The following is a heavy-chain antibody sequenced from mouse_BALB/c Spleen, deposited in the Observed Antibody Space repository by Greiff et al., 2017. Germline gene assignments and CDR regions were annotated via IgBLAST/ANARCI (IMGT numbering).Heavy chain of an antibody. D-gene: IGHD1-2*01. CDR1: GFTFSSYG. CDR2: INSNGGST. Sequence: EVQLVESGGGLVQPGGSLKLSCAASGFTFSSYGMSWVRQTPDKRLELVATINSNGGSTYYPDSVKGRFTISRDNAKNTLYLQMSSLKSEDTAMYYCARDRHYYGSIYAMDYWGQGTSVTVSS. V-gene: IGHV5-6-3*01. J-gene: IGHJ4*01. CDR3: ARDRHYYGSIYAMDY.